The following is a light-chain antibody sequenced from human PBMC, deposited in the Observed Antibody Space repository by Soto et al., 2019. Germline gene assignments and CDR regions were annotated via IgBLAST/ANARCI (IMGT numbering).Light chain of an antibody. CDR2: GAS. Sequence: DIQMTQSPPTLSASVGDRVTISCRASESINNWLAWYQHKPGKAPKLLIYGASSLESGVPSRFSGSGSGTEFTLTISSLQPDDFAPYYCQQYKSPPWTFGQGTKVEIK. CDR1: ESINNW. V-gene: IGKV1-5*03. CDR3: QQYKSPPWT. J-gene: IGKJ1*01.